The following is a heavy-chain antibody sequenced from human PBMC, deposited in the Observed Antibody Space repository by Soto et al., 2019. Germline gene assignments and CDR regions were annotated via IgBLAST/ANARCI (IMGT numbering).Heavy chain of an antibody. Sequence: SVKVSCKASGGTFSSYAISWVRQAPGQGLEWMGGIIPIFGTANYAQKFQGRVTITADESTSTACMELSSLRSEDTAVYYCARPRSECSGGSCYYYYFDYWGQGTLVTVSS. CDR2: IIPIFGTA. CDR3: ARPRSECSGGSCYYYYFDY. D-gene: IGHD2-15*01. V-gene: IGHV1-69*13. CDR1: GGTFSSYA. J-gene: IGHJ4*02.